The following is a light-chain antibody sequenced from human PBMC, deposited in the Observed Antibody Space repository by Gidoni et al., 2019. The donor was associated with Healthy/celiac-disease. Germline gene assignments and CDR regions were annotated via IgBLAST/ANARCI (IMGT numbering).Light chain of an antibody. Sequence: DIQITQSPSSLSATVGDRVTITCQASQDISNYLNWYQQKPGKAPKHLIYDASNLETGVPSRFSGRGSGTDFTFTISSLQPEDIATYYGQQYDNLPSTFGQGTRLEIK. CDR2: DAS. CDR3: QQYDNLPST. CDR1: QDISNY. V-gene: IGKV1-33*01. J-gene: IGKJ5*01.